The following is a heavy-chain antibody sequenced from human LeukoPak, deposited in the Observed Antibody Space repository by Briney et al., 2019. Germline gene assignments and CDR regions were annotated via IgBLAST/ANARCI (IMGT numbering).Heavy chain of an antibody. V-gene: IGHV4-34*01. CDR1: GGSFSSYY. J-gene: IGHJ4*02. CDR3: ARRENPYFSFDI. D-gene: IGHD2/OR15-2a*01. CDR2: INHGGST. Sequence: SETLSLTCAVYGGSFSSYYWSWIRQPPGKGLEWIGEINHGGSTNYNPSLKSRVTISVDTSKNQFSLKLSSVTAADTAVYYCARRENPYFSFDIWGQGTLVTVSS.